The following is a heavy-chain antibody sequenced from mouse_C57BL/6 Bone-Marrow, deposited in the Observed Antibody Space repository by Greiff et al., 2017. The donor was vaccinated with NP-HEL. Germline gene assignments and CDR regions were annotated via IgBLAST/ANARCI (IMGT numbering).Heavy chain of an antibody. CDR1: GYTFTDYY. V-gene: IGHV1-75*01. Sequence: QVQLKESGPELVKPGASVKISCKASGYTFTDYYINWVKQRPGQGLEWIGWIFPGSGSTYYNEKFKGKATLTVDESSSTAYMLLSSLTSEDSAVYFCARRGAPYYAMDYWGQGTSVTVSS. J-gene: IGHJ4*01. CDR3: ARRGAPYYAMDY. CDR2: IFPGSGST.